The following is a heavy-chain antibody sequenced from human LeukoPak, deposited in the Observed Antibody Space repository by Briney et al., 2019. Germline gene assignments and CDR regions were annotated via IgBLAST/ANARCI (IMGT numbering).Heavy chain of an antibody. Sequence: GRSLRLSCAASGFTFSSYGTHWVRQAPGKGLEWVAVLWYDGSNKYYADSVKGRFTISRDNSKNTLYLQMNSLRAEDTAVYYCARERYYDFWSGYSRNYYYYGMDVWGQGTTVTVSS. D-gene: IGHD3-3*01. V-gene: IGHV3-33*01. CDR3: ARERYYDFWSGYSRNYYYYGMDV. J-gene: IGHJ6*02. CDR1: GFTFSSYG. CDR2: LWYDGSNK.